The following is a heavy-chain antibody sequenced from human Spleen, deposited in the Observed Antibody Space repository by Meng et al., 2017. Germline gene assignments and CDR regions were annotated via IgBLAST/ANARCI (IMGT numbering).Heavy chain of an antibody. D-gene: IGHD6-13*01. CDR3: AADGAAAGGGEYYYYGMDV. Sequence: SVKVSCKASGFTFTSSAMQWVRQARGQRLEWIGWIVVGSGNTNYAQKFQERVTITRDMSTSTAYMELSSLRSEDTAVYYCAADGAAAGGGEYYYYGMDVWGQGTTVTVSS. CDR2: IVVGSGNT. CDR1: GFTFTSSA. V-gene: IGHV1-58*02. J-gene: IGHJ6*02.